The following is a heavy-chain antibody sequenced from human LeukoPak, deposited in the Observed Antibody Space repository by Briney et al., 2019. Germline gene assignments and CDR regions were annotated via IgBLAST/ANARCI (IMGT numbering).Heavy chain of an antibody. CDR1: GGTFSSYA. J-gene: IGHJ3*02. CDR3: ASDLRGGGFDI. CDR2: IIPIFGTA. Sequence: ASVKVSCKASGGTFSSYAISWVRQAPGQGLEWMGGIIPIFGTANYAQKFQGRVTITRDTSASTAYMELSSLRSEDTAVYYCASDLRGGGFDIWGQGTMVTVSS. V-gene: IGHV1-69*05.